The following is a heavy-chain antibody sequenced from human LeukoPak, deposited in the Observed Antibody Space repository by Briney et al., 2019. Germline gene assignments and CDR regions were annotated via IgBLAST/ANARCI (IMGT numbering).Heavy chain of an antibody. J-gene: IGHJ4*02. CDR2: ISYDGSDK. CDR3: ANRGRYYFDY. Sequence: GGSLILSCAASGFTFSSYSMNWVRQAPGKGLEWVAIISYDGSDKYYVDSVKGRFTISRDNSKNTVYLQMNSLRADDTAVYYCANRGRYYFDYWGQGTLVTVSS. V-gene: IGHV3-30*18. CDR1: GFTFSSYS. D-gene: IGHD3-16*01.